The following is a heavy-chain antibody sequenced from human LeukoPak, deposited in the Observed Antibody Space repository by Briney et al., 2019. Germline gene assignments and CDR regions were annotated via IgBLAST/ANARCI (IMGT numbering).Heavy chain of an antibody. CDR2: ISHSSSTI. V-gene: IGHV3-48*01. D-gene: IGHD2/OR15-2a*01. CDR1: GFTFSSYS. Sequence: PGGSLRLSCAASGFTFSSYSMNWVRQAPGKGLEWVSYISHSSSTIYYADSVKGRFTISRDNSKSMLYLQMNSLRAEDTAVYYCARFYGTSSQTDYWGQGTLVTVSS. CDR3: ARFYGTSSQTDY. J-gene: IGHJ4*02.